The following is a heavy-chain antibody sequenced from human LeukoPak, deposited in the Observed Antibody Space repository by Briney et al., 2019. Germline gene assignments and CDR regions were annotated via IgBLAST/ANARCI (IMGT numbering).Heavy chain of an antibody. D-gene: IGHD1-26*01. Sequence: PGGSLRLSCAASGFTFDDYGMSWVRQAPGKGLEWVSGINWNGGSTGYADSVKGRFTISRDNAKNSLYLQMNSLRAEDTALYYCARDVYSGSLGTDAFDIWGQGTMVTVSS. CDR3: ARDVYSGSLGTDAFDI. V-gene: IGHV3-20*04. J-gene: IGHJ3*02. CDR1: GFTFDDYG. CDR2: INWNGGST.